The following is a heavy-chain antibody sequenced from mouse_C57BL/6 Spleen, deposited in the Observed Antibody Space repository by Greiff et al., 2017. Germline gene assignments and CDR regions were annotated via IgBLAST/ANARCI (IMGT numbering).Heavy chain of an antibody. D-gene: IGHD1-1*01. J-gene: IGHJ1*03. Sequence: VQLQQSGAELVRPGASVTLSCKASGYTFTDYEMHWVKQTPVHGLEWIGAIDPETGGTAYNQKFKGKAILTADKSSSTAYMELRSLTSEDSAVYYCTRSGITTVVARYFDVWGTGTTVTVSS. CDR3: TRSGITTVVARYFDV. CDR1: GYTFTDYE. V-gene: IGHV1-15*01. CDR2: IDPETGGT.